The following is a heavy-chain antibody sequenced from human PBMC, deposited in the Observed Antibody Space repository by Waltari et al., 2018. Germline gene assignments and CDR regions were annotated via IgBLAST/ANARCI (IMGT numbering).Heavy chain of an antibody. D-gene: IGHD2-2*01. CDR2: SCRSGTYI. CDR3: ARVLGGYCSSTSCSGFDP. J-gene: IGHJ5*02. CDR1: GFTFSSHS. Sequence: EVQLVESGGGLAKPGGSLRLSCAASGFTFSSHSMNWVRQAPGKGLEGVSSSCRSGTYIYYADSVNGRFTIDRDNAKNSLYRQMNVLGAEDAAVYYCARVLGGYCSSTSCSGFDPWGQGTLVTVSS. V-gene: IGHV3-21*01.